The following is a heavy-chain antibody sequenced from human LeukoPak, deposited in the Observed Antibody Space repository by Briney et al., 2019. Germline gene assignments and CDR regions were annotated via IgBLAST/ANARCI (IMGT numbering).Heavy chain of an antibody. CDR3: AKGYSFGDN. CDR1: GFIFNTYA. V-gene: IGHV3-23*01. CDR2: ITGTGSDSSP. D-gene: IGHD2-15*01. J-gene: IGHJ4*02. Sequence: GGSLRLSCAASGFIFNTYAMSWVRQAPGKGLEWVSTITGTGSDSSPSYADSVKGRFSISRDNSKNTLYLQMNGLRADDTGVYYCAKGYSFGDNWGQGTLVTVSS.